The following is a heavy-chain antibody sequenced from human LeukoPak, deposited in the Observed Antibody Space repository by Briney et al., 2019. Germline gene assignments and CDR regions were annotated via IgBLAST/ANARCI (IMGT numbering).Heavy chain of an antibody. D-gene: IGHD2-8*02. CDR2: IYSGGST. CDR3: ARDAGGYGMDV. Sequence: GGSLRLSCVASRFTVSNNHMNWVRQAPGKGLEWVSVIYSGGSTYYADSVKGRFTISRDNSKNTLYLQMNSLRAEDTAVYYCARDAGGYGMDVWGQGTTVTVSS. J-gene: IGHJ6*02. CDR1: RFTVSNNH. V-gene: IGHV3-66*01.